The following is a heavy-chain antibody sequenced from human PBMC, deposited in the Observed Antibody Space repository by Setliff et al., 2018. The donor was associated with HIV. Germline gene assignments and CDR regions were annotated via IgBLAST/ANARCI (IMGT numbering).Heavy chain of an antibody. Sequence: GGSLRLSCTASGFTFSSYSMNWVRQAPGKGLEWVSYISSTSSTIYYAGSVKGRFTISRDNAKKSLYLQMNSLRAEDTAVYYCARDSRARGIEYGMDVWGQGTTVTVSS. CDR1: GFTFSSYS. J-gene: IGHJ6*02. V-gene: IGHV3-48*04. D-gene: IGHD3-16*01. CDR3: ARDSRARGIEYGMDV. CDR2: ISSTSSTI.